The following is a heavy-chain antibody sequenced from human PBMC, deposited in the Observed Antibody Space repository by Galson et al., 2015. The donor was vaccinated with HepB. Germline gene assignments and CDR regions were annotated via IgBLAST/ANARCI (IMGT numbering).Heavy chain of an antibody. J-gene: IGHJ6*02. V-gene: IGHV3-30*18. D-gene: IGHD2-21*02. Sequence: SLRLSCAASGFIFSDYGMHWVRQAPGKGLEWVAVISYDGNTKFYADSVKGRFTISRDNSKSTLCLQMDSLRAEDTAVYYCAKDLALTASYYYLGMDVWGQGTTVTVSS. CDR2: ISYDGNTK. CDR3: AKDLALTASYYYLGMDV. CDR1: GFIFSDYG.